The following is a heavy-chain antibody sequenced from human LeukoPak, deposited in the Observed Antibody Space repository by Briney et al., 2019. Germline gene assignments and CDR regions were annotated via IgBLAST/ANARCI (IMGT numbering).Heavy chain of an antibody. D-gene: IGHD3-22*01. Sequence: GGSLRLSCAASGFTVSSNYMSWVRQAPGKGLEWVSVIYSGGSTYYADSVKGRFTISRDNSKNTLYLQMNSLRAEDTAVYYCARLTSGYYYDYYYYMDVWGKGTTVTISS. J-gene: IGHJ6*03. CDR1: GFTVSSNY. CDR2: IYSGGST. CDR3: ARLTSGYYYDYYYYMDV. V-gene: IGHV3-53*01.